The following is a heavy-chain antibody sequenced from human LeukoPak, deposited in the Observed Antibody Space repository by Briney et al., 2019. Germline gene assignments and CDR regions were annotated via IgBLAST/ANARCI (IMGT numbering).Heavy chain of an antibody. J-gene: IGHJ6*03. V-gene: IGHV1-2*02. CDR3: ARGGHYYSYSMDV. CDR1: RYTFTSDY. Sequence: ASVKVSCKAYRYTFTSDYMHWVRQAPGQGLEWMGRINPNSGDTNYTQRFQGRVTMTRDTSINTAYMELSRLKSDDTAVYYCARGGHYYSYSMDVWGKGTTVTVSS. CDR2: INPNSGDT.